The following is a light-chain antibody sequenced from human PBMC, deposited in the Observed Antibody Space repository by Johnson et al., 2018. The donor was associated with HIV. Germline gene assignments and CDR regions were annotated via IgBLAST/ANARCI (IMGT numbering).Light chain of an antibody. CDR3: ATWDSSLTTGGV. J-gene: IGLJ1*01. CDR1: SSNIGNNY. V-gene: IGLV1-51*01. CDR2: DNN. Sequence: QSVLTQPPSVSAAPGQKVTISCSGSSSNIGNNYVSWYQQLPGTAPKLLIYDNNKQPSGIPDRFSGSKSGTSATLGITGLQTGDEADYYCATWDSSLTTGGVFGSGTKVTVL.